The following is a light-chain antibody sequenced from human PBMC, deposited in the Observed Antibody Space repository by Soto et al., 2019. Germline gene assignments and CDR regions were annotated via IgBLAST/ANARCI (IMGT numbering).Light chain of an antibody. V-gene: IGKV1-8*01. CDR3: QQYYSYSAWT. CDR2: AAS. J-gene: IGKJ1*01. CDR1: QGISSY. Sequence: AIRMTQSPSSLSASTGDRVTITCRASQGISSYLAWYQQKPGKAPKLLIYAASTLQSGVPSRFSGSGSGTDFPLTIGCLQYEDFAAYYCQQYYSYSAWTFGQGTKVEIK.